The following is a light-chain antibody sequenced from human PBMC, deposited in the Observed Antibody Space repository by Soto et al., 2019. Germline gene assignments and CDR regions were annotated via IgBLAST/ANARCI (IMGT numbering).Light chain of an antibody. J-gene: IGLJ2*01. CDR2: DVS. Sequence: QSVLTQPRSVSGAPGQGVTISCTGTSTDIGTYNYVSWYQQHPDKAPQLMIYDVSHRPSGVPGRFSGSKSGTTASLTIAGLQAEDESDCYFYSYGASDQIFGGGTKLTVL. CDR1: STDIGTYNY. CDR3: YSYGASDQI. V-gene: IGLV2-11*01.